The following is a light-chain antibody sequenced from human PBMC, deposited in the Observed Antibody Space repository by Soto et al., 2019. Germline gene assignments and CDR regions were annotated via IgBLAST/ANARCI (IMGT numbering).Light chain of an antibody. V-gene: IGLV2-14*01. J-gene: IGLJ2*01. CDR2: DVS. Sequence: QSALTQPASVSGSPGQSITISCTGTSSDVGGYNYVSWYQQHPGKAPKLMIYDVSNRPSGVSNRFSGSKSANTASLTISGLRAEDEADYYCSSYTGSGTDVVFGGGTKLTVL. CDR1: SSDVGGYNY. CDR3: SSYTGSGTDVV.